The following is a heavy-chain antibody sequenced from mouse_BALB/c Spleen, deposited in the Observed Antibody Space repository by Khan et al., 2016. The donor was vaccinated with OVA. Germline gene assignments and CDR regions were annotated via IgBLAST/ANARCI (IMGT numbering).Heavy chain of an antibody. D-gene: IGHD1-1*01. CDR3: ARFDGSRPFDC. CDR1: GSSITSAYS. CDR2: IHSSGVT. J-gene: IGHJ2*01. V-gene: IGHV3-1*02. Sequence: EVQLQESGPDLVKPSQSLSLTCTVTGSSITSAYSWHWVRQFPGNKLEWMGYIHSSGVTNYNPSLKSRVSISRDTSTPPFFLHLNSFTTEDTATYDCARFDGSRPFDCWGQGSTLTVSA.